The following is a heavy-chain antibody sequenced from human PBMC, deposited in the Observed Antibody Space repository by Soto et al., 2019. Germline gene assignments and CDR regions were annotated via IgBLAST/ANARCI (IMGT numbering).Heavy chain of an antibody. D-gene: IGHD2-2*01. J-gene: IGHJ4*02. CDR1: GFTFSNFA. V-gene: IGHV3-64D*06. Sequence: GSLGLSCSASGFTFSNFAIHWVRQAPGKGLEYVSGITSNGDNTYHADSVQGRFTISRDNSKSTLYLQMTSLRVEDTAVYYCVKGNQLLRYYFEYWGRGALVTVS. CDR3: VKGNQLLRYYFEY. CDR2: ITSNGDNT.